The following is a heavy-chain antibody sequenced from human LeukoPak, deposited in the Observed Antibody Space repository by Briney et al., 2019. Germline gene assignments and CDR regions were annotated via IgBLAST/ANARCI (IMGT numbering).Heavy chain of an antibody. CDR1: GFTVSSNY. J-gene: IGHJ5*02. D-gene: IGHD4-23*01. Sequence: GGSLRLSCAASGFTVSSNYMSWVRQAAGRGLEWVSAVSGGGGSTYYPDSVKGRFTISRDNSKNTLYLKMNTLRAEDTAVYYCAKDPDHDGTSENWFDPWGQGTLVTVSS. CDR2: VSGGGGST. CDR3: AKDPDHDGTSENWFDP. V-gene: IGHV3-23*01.